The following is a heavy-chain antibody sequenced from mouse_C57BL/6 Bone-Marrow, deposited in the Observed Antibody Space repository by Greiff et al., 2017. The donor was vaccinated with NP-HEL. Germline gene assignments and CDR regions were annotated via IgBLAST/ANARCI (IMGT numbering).Heavy chain of an antibody. Sequence: QVQLQQPGAELVKPGASVKLSCKASGYTFTSYWMHWVKQRPGRGLEWIGRIDPNSGGTKYNEKFKSKATLTVDKPSSTAYMQLSSLTSEDSAIYYGEKLRSNGYYAMDYWGQGTSVTVSS. CDR3: EKLRSNGYYAMDY. J-gene: IGHJ4*01. V-gene: IGHV1-72*01. CDR1: GYTFTSYW. CDR2: IDPNSGGT. D-gene: IGHD2-5*01.